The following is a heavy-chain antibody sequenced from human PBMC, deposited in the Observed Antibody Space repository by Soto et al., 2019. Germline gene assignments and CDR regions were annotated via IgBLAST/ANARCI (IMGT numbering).Heavy chain of an antibody. CDR2: IYSGGST. D-gene: IGHD4-17*01. Sequence: HPGGFLRLSCAASGFTVSRNYMSWLRQAPGKGLESVSVIYSGGSTYYADSVKGRFTISRDNSKNTLYLQMNSLRAEDTAVYYCATMRTVTTDAFDIWGQGTMVTVSS. CDR3: ATMRTVTTDAFDI. J-gene: IGHJ3*02. V-gene: IGHV3-53*01. CDR1: GFTVSRNY.